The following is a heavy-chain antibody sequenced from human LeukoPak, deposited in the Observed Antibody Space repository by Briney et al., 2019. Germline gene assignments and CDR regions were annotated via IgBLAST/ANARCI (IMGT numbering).Heavy chain of an antibody. CDR3: ASALPRYCSSTSCHDY. Sequence: PGGSLRLSCAASGFTFSSYSMNWVRQAPGKGLEWVSSISSSSSYIYYADSVKGRFTISRDNAKNSLYLQTNSLRAEDTAVYYCASALPRYCSSTSCHDYWGQGTLVTVSS. CDR2: ISSSSSYI. V-gene: IGHV3-21*01. D-gene: IGHD2-2*01. J-gene: IGHJ4*02. CDR1: GFTFSSYS.